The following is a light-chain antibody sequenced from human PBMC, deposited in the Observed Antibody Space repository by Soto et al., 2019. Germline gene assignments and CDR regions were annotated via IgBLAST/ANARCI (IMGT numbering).Light chain of an antibody. Sequence: EVVMTQSPATLSVSPGERVTLSCRASQSINAHLAWYQQKPGQAPRLLIHGASTSATGIPARFSGSGFGTEFFLTISRPQSEDFAVSYCQQYNTWLRTFGQGHKVDIQ. CDR3: QQYNTWLRT. J-gene: IGKJ1*01. V-gene: IGKV3-15*01. CDR1: QSINAH. CDR2: GAS.